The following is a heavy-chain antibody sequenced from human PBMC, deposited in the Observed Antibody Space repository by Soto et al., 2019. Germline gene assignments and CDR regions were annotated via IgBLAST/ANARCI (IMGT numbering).Heavy chain of an antibody. V-gene: IGHV3-33*01. J-gene: IGHJ6*02. CDR3: ARGIVGATYYYYGMDV. D-gene: IGHD1-26*01. Sequence: QVQLVESGGGLVQPGRSLRLSCAASGFTFSSYGMHWVRQAPGKGLEWVAVIWYDGSNKYYADSVKGRFTISRDNSKNTLYLQMNSLRAEDTAVYYCARGIVGATYYYYGMDVWGQGNTVTVSS. CDR2: IWYDGSNK. CDR1: GFTFSSYG.